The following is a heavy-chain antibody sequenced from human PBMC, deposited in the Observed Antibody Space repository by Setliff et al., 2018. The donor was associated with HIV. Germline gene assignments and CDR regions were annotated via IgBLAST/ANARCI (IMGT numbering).Heavy chain of an antibody. CDR2: IGGSTGST. V-gene: IGHV3-23*01. CDR1: GFAFDNYC. Sequence: GSLRLSCAASGFAFDNYCMTWVRQAPGKGLEWVSAIGGSTGSTYYADSVKGRFTISTDNSKNTLYLQMSSLRAEDTAIYFCARSFPYYYESSGLYAMDVWGQGTTVTVSS. J-gene: IGHJ6*02. D-gene: IGHD3-22*01. CDR3: ARSFPYYYESSGLYAMDV.